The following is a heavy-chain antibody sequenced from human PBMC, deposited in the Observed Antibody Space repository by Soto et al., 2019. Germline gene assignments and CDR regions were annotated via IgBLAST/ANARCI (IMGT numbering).Heavy chain of an antibody. CDR2: IYYSGST. Sequence: SETLSLTCTVSGGSVSRGRYYWSWIRQPPGKGLEWIGYIYYSGSTNYNPSLKSRVTISVDTSKNQFSLKLSSVTAADTAVYYCARAGGSSSGKYDYWGQGTLVTVSS. V-gene: IGHV4-61*01. D-gene: IGHD6-6*01. CDR1: GGSVSRGRYY. CDR3: ARAGGSSSGKYDY. J-gene: IGHJ4*02.